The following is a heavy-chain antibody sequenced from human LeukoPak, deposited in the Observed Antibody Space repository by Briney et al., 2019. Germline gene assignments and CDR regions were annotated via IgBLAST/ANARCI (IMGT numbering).Heavy chain of an antibody. Sequence: GGSLRLSCAASGFTFSSYGMHWVRQASGKGLEWVAFIRYDGSNKYYADSVKGRFTISRDNSKNTLYLQMNSLRAEDTAVYYCAKDKEYCSGGSCYGGRFDPWGQGTLVTVSS. CDR2: IRYDGSNK. D-gene: IGHD2-15*01. J-gene: IGHJ5*02. CDR3: AKDKEYCSGGSCYGGRFDP. CDR1: GFTFSSYG. V-gene: IGHV3-30*02.